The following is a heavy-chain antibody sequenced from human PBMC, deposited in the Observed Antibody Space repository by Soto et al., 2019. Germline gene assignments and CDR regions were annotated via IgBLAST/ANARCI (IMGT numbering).Heavy chain of an antibody. D-gene: IGHD6-19*01. Sequence: QVQLQEAGPGLVKPSETLSLTCTVSGGSISSYYWSWIRQPPGKGLEWIGYIYYSGSTNYNPSLKRRVTISVDTSKNQFSLKLSSVTAADTAVYYCARRGSGWYYFDYWGQGTLVTVSS. CDR2: IYYSGST. V-gene: IGHV4-59*08. CDR3: ARRGSGWYYFDY. CDR1: GGSISSYY. J-gene: IGHJ4*02.